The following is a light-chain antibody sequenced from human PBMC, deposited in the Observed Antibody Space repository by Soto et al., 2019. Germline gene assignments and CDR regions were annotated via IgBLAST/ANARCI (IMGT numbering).Light chain of an antibody. CDR1: QGITNE. CDR3: LQYNSFPWT. V-gene: IGKV1-17*01. CDR2: AAS. J-gene: IGKJ1*01. Sequence: DIQMTQSPSSLSASVGDRVTITCRASQGITNELGWYQQKSGKAPKRLIYAASSLPSGVPSRFRGSGSGTEFTLTISSMQPEDFATYYCLQYNSFPWTFGQGTKVEIK.